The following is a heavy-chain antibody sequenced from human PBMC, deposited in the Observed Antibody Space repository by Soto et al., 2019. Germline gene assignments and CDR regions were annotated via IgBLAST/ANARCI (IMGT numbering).Heavy chain of an antibody. Sequence: TLSLTCAVSGASFTSNDWWTWVRQPPGRGLEWVGEIYRTGSTNYNPSLKSRVTISLDKSENQCSLKVTSLTAADTAVYYCARRDPGTSVDYWGQGTLVTVSS. CDR2: IYRTGST. J-gene: IGHJ4*02. CDR1: GASFTSNDW. D-gene: IGHD1-7*01. V-gene: IGHV4-4*02. CDR3: ARRDPGTSVDY.